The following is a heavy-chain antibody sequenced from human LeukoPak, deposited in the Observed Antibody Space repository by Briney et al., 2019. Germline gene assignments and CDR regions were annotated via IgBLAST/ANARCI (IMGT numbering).Heavy chain of an antibody. CDR3: ARVNPATYEFWSGDYYYYMDV. CDR1: GGTFSSYA. CDR2: IIPMFGTA. D-gene: IGHD3-3*01. V-gene: IGHV1-69*05. J-gene: IGHJ6*03. Sequence: ASVKVSCKSSGGTFSSYAISWLRQAPGQGLEWMGGIIPMFGTANYAQKFQGRGTITTDESTSTACMEPSSLRSDDTAVYYCARVNPATYEFWSGDYYYYMDVWGKGTTVTVS.